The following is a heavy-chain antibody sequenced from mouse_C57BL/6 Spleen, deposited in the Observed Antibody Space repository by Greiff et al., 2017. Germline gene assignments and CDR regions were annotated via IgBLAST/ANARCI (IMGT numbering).Heavy chain of an antibody. CDR2: IYPGDGDT. CDR3: ARSRGYTLGDY. Sequence: VMLVESGAELVKPGASVKISCKASGYAFSSYWMNWVKQRPGKGLEWIGQIYPGDGDTNYNGKFKGKATLTADKSSSTAYMQLSSLTSEDSAVYFCARSRGYTLGDYWGQGTSVTVSS. D-gene: IGHD2-2*01. V-gene: IGHV1-80*01. J-gene: IGHJ4*01. CDR1: GYAFSSYW.